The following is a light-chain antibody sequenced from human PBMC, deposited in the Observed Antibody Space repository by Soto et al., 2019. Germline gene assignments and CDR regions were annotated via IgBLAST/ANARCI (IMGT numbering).Light chain of an antibody. Sequence: DIQISQPTSSLSASVGDRVTITCRASQSISSYLNWYQQKPGKAPKLLIYAASSLQSGVPSRFSGSGSGTDFTLTISSLQPEDFATYYCQQSYSTPINFGQGTRRAIK. J-gene: IGKJ5*01. V-gene: IGKV1-39*01. CDR3: QQSYSTPIN. CDR2: AAS. CDR1: QSISSY.